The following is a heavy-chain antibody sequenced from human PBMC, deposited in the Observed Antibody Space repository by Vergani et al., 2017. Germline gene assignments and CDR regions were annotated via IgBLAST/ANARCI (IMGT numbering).Heavy chain of an antibody. D-gene: IGHD1-26*01. Sequence: QVQLQQWGAGLLKPSETLSLTCAVYDGSFSTYYWSWIRQSPGKGLEWIGEINHSGSTDYNPSLKSRVTISVDTSKNQFSLKLSSVTAADTAVYYCASGIVGATNYYYGMDVWGQGTTVTVSS. V-gene: IGHV4-34*01. J-gene: IGHJ6*02. CDR1: DGSFSTYY. CDR3: ASGIVGATNYYYGMDV. CDR2: INHSGST.